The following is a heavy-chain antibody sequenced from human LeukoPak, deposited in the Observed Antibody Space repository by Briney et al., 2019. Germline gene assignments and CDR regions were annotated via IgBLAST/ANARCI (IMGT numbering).Heavy chain of an antibody. CDR2: IIPIFGTA. CDR3: ARDRIYYDSSGFADHAFDI. D-gene: IGHD3-22*01. V-gene: IGHV1-69*01. CDR1: GGTFSSYA. J-gene: IGHJ3*02. Sequence: SVKVSCKASGGTFSSYAISWVRQAPGQGLEWMGGIIPIFGTANYAQKFQGRVTITADESTSTAYMELSSLRSEDTAVYYCARDRIYYDSSGFADHAFDIWGQGTMVTVSS.